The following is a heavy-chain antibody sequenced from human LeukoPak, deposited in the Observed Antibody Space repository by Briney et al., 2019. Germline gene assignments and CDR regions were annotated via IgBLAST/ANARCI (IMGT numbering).Heavy chain of an antibody. CDR1: GGSISSGSYY. Sequence: SETLSLTCTVSGGSISSGSYYWSWIRQPAGKGLEWIGRIYTSGSTNYNPSLKSRVTISGDTSKNQFSLRLSSVTAADTAVYYCARASYSYDNGWVPFDYWGQGTLVTVSS. CDR2: IYTSGST. J-gene: IGHJ4*02. V-gene: IGHV4-61*02. CDR3: ARASYSYDNGWVPFDY. D-gene: IGHD3-16*01.